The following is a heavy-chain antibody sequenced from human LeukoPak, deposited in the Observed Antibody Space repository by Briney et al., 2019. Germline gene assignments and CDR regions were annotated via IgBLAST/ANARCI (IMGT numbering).Heavy chain of an antibody. CDR3: ASFGISWGSAY. J-gene: IGHJ4*02. Sequence: GGSLRFSCAAYGFSFSRHWMHLVRQAPGKGLVWVSRISDDGTYTANVDSVEGRFTISRDNVQNTLYLHMNSLRAEDTAVYYCASFGISWGSAYWGQGTLVTVSS. D-gene: IGHD2-21*01. CDR1: GFSFSRHW. CDR2: ISDDGTYT. V-gene: IGHV3-74*03.